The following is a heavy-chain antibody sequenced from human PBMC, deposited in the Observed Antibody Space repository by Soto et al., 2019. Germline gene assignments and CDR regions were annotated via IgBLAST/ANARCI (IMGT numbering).Heavy chain of an antibody. CDR3: AAASSTSGGYYGMDV. Sequence: GASVKISCKTSGFTFTSSAIQGVRQTRGQRLEWIGWIVVGSGHTNYAQKLQERVTITRDMYTSTAYMELSSLRSEDTAMYYCAAASSTSGGYYGMDVWGQGTTVTVSS. CDR1: GFTFTSSA. J-gene: IGHJ6*02. CDR2: IVVGSGHT. D-gene: IGHD2-2*01. V-gene: IGHV1-58*02.